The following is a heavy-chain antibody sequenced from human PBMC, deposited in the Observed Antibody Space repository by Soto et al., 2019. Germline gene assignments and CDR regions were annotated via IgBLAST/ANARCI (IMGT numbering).Heavy chain of an antibody. V-gene: IGHV1-69*11. Sequence: QVQLEQSGAEVRQPGSSVKVSCKASGGSFSSLGLSWVRRAPGQGLEWMGGIIPTLGKLTYAQRFQARVTITADESTRTAYMELTSLTPEDTAIYYCATEEGMDEVDYYYVMEVWGQGTAVTV. CDR2: IIPTLGKL. CDR1: GGSFSSLG. J-gene: IGHJ6*02. D-gene: IGHD5-12*01. CDR3: ATEEGMDEVDYYYVMEV.